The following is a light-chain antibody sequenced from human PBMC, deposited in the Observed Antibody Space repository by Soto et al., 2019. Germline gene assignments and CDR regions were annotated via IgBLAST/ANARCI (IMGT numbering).Light chain of an antibody. J-gene: IGKJ4*01. CDR3: QQSYTTPLT. Sequence: DIQMTQSPSSLASSVGDSVTITCRASQTSYSYLVWCQHAPGRAPKLLIYRASTLQGGVPSRFSGSGSGTDFTLTISTLQPEAFATYYCQQSYTTPLTFGGGTKVDLK. CDR1: QTSYSY. CDR2: RAS. V-gene: IGKV1-39*01.